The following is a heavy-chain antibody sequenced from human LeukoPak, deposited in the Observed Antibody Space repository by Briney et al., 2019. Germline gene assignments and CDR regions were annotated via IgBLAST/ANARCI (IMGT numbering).Heavy chain of an antibody. V-gene: IGHV3-23*01. CDR2: IRHDGERT. CDR1: GFTFSIYA. D-gene: IGHD5-18*01. J-gene: IGHJ5*02. CDR3: AKVRDMDTVLGRFDN. Sequence: GGSLRLSCAASGFTFSIYAITWARQDPGGGRVWFSAIRHDGERTYYANSVRGRFTISRDNSKDTVYLQINGLRVEDTAVYYCAKVRDMDTVLGRFDNWGQGTLVTVSS.